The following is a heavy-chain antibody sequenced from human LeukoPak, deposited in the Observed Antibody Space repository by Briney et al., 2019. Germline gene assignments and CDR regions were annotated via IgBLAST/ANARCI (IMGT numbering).Heavy chain of an antibody. CDR2: TYYRSKWYN. CDR3: ARDRISSGWYYFDY. J-gene: IGHJ4*02. V-gene: IGHV6-1*01. Sequence: SQTLSLTCAISGFSVSSNSVAWNWMRQSPSRDLVWLGRTYYRSKWYNDYAVSVKRRITINPDTSKNQFSLQVNSVTPEDTAVYYCARDRISSGWYYFDYWGQGTLVTVSS. D-gene: IGHD6-19*01. CDR1: GFSVSSNSVA.